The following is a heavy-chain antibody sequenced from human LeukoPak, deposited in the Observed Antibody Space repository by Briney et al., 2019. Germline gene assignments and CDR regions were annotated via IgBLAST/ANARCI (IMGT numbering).Heavy chain of an antibody. CDR1: GYTFTSYD. V-gene: IGHV1-8*01. J-gene: IGHJ6*02. CDR3: ARIGGYDFWSGYYYYYYGMDV. D-gene: IGHD3-3*01. Sequence: ASVKVSCKASGYTFTSYDINWVRQATGQGLEWMGWMNPNSGNTGYAQKFQGRVTMTRNTSISTAYMELSSLRSEDTAVYYCARIGGYDFWSGYYYYYYGMDVWGQGTTVTVS. CDR2: MNPNSGNT.